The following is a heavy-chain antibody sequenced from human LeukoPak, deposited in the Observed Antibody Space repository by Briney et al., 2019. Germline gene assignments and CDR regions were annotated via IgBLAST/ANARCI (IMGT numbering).Heavy chain of an antibody. CDR2: INPNSGGT. CDR3: ARDYGSGSSTDTYYMDV. J-gene: IGHJ6*03. Sequence: GASVKVSCKASGYTFTGYYMHWARQAPGQGLEWMGWINPNSGGTNCAQKFQGRVTMTRDTSINTAYMELSSLRSEDTAVYYCARDYGSGSSTDTYYMDVWGKGTTVTISS. D-gene: IGHD3-10*01. CDR1: GYTFTGYY. V-gene: IGHV1-2*02.